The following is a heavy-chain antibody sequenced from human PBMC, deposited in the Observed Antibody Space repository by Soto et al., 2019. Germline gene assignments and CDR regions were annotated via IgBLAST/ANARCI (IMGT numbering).Heavy chain of an antibody. CDR1: GGSISSGGYY. J-gene: IGHJ6*02. CDR2: IYYSGST. Sequence: SEPLSLTCTVSGGSISSGGYYWSWIRQHPGKGLEWIAYIYYSGSTYYNPSLKSRVTISVDTSKNQFSLMLSSVTAADTAVYYCARGLRARPRTSDGMDVWGQGTTVTVSS. V-gene: IGHV4-31*03. D-gene: IGHD3-16*01. CDR3: ARGLRARPRTSDGMDV.